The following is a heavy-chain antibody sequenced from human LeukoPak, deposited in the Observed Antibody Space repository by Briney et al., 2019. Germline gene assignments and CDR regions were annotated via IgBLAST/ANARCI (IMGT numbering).Heavy chain of an antibody. Sequence: GGSLRLSCAASGFIFSSYVMIWVRQAPGKGLEWVSGIIGSGVSTDYADSVKGRFTISRDNSKNTLYLQMNSLRAEDTAVYYCAKGRWGDYWGQGTLVTVSS. CDR1: GFIFSSYV. V-gene: IGHV3-23*01. J-gene: IGHJ4*02. CDR3: AKGRWGDY. CDR2: IIGSGVST. D-gene: IGHD3-16*01.